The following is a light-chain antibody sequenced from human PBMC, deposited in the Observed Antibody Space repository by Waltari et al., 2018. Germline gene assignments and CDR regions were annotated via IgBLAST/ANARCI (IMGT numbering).Light chain of an antibody. Sequence: QSVLTQAPSVSGTPGQRVTISCSGTNYNIGSDPVNWYQQVPGMSPKLLIYSNDQRPSGVPDRFSGSKSGTSASLAISGLQSEDEADYYCATWDGRVNGVLFGGGTKVTVL. CDR1: NYNIGSDP. J-gene: IGLJ2*01. CDR3: ATWDGRVNGVL. V-gene: IGLV1-44*01. CDR2: SND.